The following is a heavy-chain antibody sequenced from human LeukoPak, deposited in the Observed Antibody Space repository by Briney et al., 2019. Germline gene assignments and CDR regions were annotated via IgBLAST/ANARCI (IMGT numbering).Heavy chain of an antibody. CDR3: AREAAAGTFYFDY. Sequence: PSETLSLTCTVSGGSISSYYWSWIRQPPGKGLEWIGYIYYSGSTNYNPSLKSRVTMSVDTSKNQFSLKVSSVTAADTAVYHCAREAAAGTFYFDYWGQGTLSPSPQ. CDR1: GGSISSYY. D-gene: IGHD6-13*01. CDR2: IYYSGST. J-gene: IGHJ4*02. V-gene: IGHV4-59*12.